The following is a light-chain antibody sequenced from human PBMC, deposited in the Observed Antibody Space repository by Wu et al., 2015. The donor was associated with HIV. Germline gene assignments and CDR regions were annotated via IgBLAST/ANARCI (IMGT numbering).Light chain of an antibody. CDR1: QSVSDS. CDR2: GAS. CDR3: QQYTNWPAST. V-gene: IGKV3-15*01. Sequence: DIVMTQSPDILSVSPGERVTLSCRASQSVSDSLAWYQRRPGQAPRVLILGASTRAIGIPARFAGSGSGTEFTLTISNLQYEDFAVYYCQQYTNWPASTFGQGTRV. J-gene: IGKJ1*01.